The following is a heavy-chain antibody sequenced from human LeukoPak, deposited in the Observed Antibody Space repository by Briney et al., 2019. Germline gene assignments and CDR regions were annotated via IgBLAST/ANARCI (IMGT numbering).Heavy chain of an antibody. CDR1: GGSLSGHY. Sequence: PSETLSLTCTVSGGSLSGHYWNWIRQSPGQGLEWVAYVYYSGTTNSNPSLKSRVTTSADTSKNQFSLKMTSVTAADTAVYYCARGRVVRGELEAYAFDIWGQGTMVTVSS. D-gene: IGHD6-6*01. J-gene: IGHJ3*02. CDR2: VYYSGTT. V-gene: IGHV4-59*11. CDR3: ARGRVVRGELEAYAFDI.